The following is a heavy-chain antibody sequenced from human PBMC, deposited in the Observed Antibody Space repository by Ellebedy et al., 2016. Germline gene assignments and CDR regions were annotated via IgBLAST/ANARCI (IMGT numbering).Heavy chain of an antibody. Sequence: GESLKISXAASGFTFSSYSMNWVRQAPGKGLEWVSYISSSSSTIYYADSVKGRFTISRDNAKNSLYLQMNSLRAEDTAVYYCARARGGSTFDIWGQGTMVTVSS. D-gene: IGHD1-26*01. CDR1: GFTFSSYS. J-gene: IGHJ3*02. CDR3: ARARGGSTFDI. V-gene: IGHV3-48*04. CDR2: ISSSSSTI.